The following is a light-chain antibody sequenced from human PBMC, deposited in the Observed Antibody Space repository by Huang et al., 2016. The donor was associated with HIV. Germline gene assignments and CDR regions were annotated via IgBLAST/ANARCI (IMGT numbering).Light chain of an antibody. J-gene: IGKJ2*03. Sequence: EIVLTQSPATLSVSPGEGATLSCRANQSIATNLAWYHQRPGQAPMILIYDASTRASGLPGRFSGSGSGTEFTLTVSGLHSEYFAIYYCQQYHNWPYSFGQGTKLEIK. CDR3: QQYHNWPYS. V-gene: IGKV3-15*01. CDR2: DAS. CDR1: QSIATN.